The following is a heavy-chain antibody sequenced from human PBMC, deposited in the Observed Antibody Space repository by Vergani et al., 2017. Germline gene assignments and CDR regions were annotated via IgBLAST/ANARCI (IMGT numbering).Heavy chain of an antibody. J-gene: IGHJ6*03. CDR1: GFTFSSYS. Sequence: VQLVESGGGVVQPGRSLRLSCAASGFTFSSYSMNWVRQAPGKGLEWVSSISSSSSYIYYADSVKGRFTISRDNAKNSLYLQMNRLRAEDTAVYYCARTSILAAAGRGSDYYYYMDVWGKGTTVTVSS. CDR2: ISSSSSYI. V-gene: IGHV3-21*01. D-gene: IGHD6-13*01. CDR3: ARTSILAAAGRGSDYYYYMDV.